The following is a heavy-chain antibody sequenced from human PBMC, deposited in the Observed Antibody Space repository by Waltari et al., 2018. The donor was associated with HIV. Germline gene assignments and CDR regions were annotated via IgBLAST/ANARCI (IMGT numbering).Heavy chain of an antibody. CDR3: TTDRQVVTAISCAFDI. CDR1: GFTFNNAW. D-gene: IGHD2-21*02. V-gene: IGHV3-15*01. Sequence: VSCAASGFTFNNAWMSWVRQAPGKGLEWVGRIKSKTDGGTVDYAASVKGRFIISRDDSKNTLFLQMNSLNTEDTAVYYCTTDRQVVTAISCAFDIWGQGTVVTVSS. CDR2: IKSKTDGGTV. J-gene: IGHJ3*02.